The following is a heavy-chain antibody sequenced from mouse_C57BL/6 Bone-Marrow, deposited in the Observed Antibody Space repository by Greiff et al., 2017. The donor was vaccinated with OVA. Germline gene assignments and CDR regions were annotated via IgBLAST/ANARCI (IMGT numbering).Heavy chain of an antibody. V-gene: IGHV5-6*01. J-gene: IGHJ4*01. CDR3: ARHGAMDY. CDR2: ISSGGSYT. Sequence: EVHLVESGGDLVKPGGSLKLSCAASGFTFSSYGMSWVRQTPDKRLEWVATISSGGSYTYYPDSVKGRFTISRDNAKNTLYLQMSSLKSEDTAMYYCARHGAMDYGGQGTSVTVSS. CDR1: GFTFSSYG.